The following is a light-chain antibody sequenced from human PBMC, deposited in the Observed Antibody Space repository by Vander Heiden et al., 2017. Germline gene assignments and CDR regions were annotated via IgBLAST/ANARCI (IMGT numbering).Light chain of an antibody. CDR1: QSISNF. Sequence: DIQMTHSPSSLSANVGDRVAITCRASQSISNFLNWYQHKPGKAPNLLIYSASTLQTGVPSRFSGSSSGTDFTLTISSLQPEDFATYYCQQTYSLPFTFGGGTKTEIK. CDR3: QQTYSLPFT. CDR2: SAS. V-gene: IGKV1-39*01. J-gene: IGKJ4*01.